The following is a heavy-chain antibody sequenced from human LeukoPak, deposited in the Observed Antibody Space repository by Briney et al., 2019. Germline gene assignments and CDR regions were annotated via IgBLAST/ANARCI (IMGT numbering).Heavy chain of an antibody. J-gene: IGHJ4*02. D-gene: IGHD2-2*01. CDR3: ARGLGYCSTTTCYGELPGDY. Sequence: ASVKVSCKASGYTFTGYYMHWVRQAPGQGLEWMGRVSGLNGNTKYAEKFQGRVTMTKDTSTATAYMELRGLRSDDTAVYYCARGLGYCSTTTCYGELPGDYWSQGTLITVSS. CDR2: VSGLNGNT. CDR1: GYTFTGYY. V-gene: IGHV1-18*04.